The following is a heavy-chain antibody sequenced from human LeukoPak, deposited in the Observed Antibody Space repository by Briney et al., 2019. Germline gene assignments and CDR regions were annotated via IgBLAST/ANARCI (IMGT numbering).Heavy chain of an antibody. CDR1: GGSVSDGYYY. D-gene: IGHD5-24*01. CDR2: INHSGST. Sequence: PSETLSLTCTVSGGSVSDGYYYWNWIRQPPGKGLEWIGEINHSGSTNYNPSLKSRVTISVDTSKNQFSLKLSSVTAADTAVYYCARDPRRGKRYYFDYWGQGTLVTVSS. CDR3: ARDPRRGKRYYFDY. J-gene: IGHJ4*02. V-gene: IGHV4-61*01.